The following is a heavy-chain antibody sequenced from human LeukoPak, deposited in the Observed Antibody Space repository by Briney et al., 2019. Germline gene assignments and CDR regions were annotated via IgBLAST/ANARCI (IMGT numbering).Heavy chain of an antibody. CDR3: AREPDTYSSSWYGYNWFDP. Sequence: GGSLRLSCAASGFTFSSYSMNWVRQAPGKGLEWVSSISSSSSYIYYADSVKGRFTISRDNTKNSLYLQMNSLRAEDTAVYYCAREPDTYSSSWYGYNWFDPWGQGTLVTVSS. CDR1: GFTFSSYS. V-gene: IGHV3-21*01. J-gene: IGHJ5*02. CDR2: ISSSSSYI. D-gene: IGHD6-13*01.